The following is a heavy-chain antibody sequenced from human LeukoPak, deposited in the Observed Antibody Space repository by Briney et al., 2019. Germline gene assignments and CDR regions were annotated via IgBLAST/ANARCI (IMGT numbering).Heavy chain of an antibody. Sequence: SETLSLTCTVSGGPISSYYWSWIRQPAGKGLEWIGRIYTSGSTNYNPSLKSRVTISVDTSKNQFSLKLSSVTAADTAVYYCARVEDIVVVPAAIYAFDIWGQGTMVTVSS. V-gene: IGHV4-4*07. D-gene: IGHD2-2*01. J-gene: IGHJ3*02. CDR2: IYTSGST. CDR1: GGPISSYY. CDR3: ARVEDIVVVPAAIYAFDI.